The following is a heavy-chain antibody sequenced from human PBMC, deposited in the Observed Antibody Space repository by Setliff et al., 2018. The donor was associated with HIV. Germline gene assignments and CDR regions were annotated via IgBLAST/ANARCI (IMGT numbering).Heavy chain of an antibody. V-gene: IGHV3-48*01. J-gene: IGHJ4*02. CDR1: GFTFSSSS. CDR3: ARGLVDYYDSSGYDY. Sequence: PGGSLRLSCAASGFTFSSSSMNWVRQAPGKGLEWVSYISSRSSAIYYADSVKGRFTISRDNARNSLYLQMNSLRAEDTAVYYCARGLVDYYDSSGYDYWGQGTLVTVSS. D-gene: IGHD3-22*01. CDR2: ISSRSSAI.